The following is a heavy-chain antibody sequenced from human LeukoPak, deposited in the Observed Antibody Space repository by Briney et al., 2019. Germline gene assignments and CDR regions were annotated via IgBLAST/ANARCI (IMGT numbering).Heavy chain of an antibody. Sequence: GGSLRLSCAASGFTFSSYWMHWVRQAPGKGLVWVSRINSDGSSTSYADSVKGRFTISRDNAKNTLYLRMNSLRAEDTAVYYCARALGDTAMVFFDYWGQGTLVTVSS. V-gene: IGHV3-74*01. CDR3: ARALGDTAMVFFDY. J-gene: IGHJ4*02. CDR1: GFTFSSYW. CDR2: INSDGSST. D-gene: IGHD5-18*01.